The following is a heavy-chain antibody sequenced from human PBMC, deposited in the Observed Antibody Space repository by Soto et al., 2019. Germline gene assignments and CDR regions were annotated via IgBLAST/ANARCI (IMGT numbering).Heavy chain of an antibody. Sequence: ASVKVSCKASGYTFTSYDINWVRQATGQGLEWMGWMNPNSGNTGYAQKFQGRVTMTRNTSIRTAYMELSSLRSEDTAVYYCAGRIPNYYDILTGYYYFDYWGQGTLVTVSS. CDR2: MNPNSGNT. CDR1: GYTFTSYD. V-gene: IGHV1-8*01. D-gene: IGHD3-9*01. J-gene: IGHJ4*02. CDR3: AGRIPNYYDILTGYYYFDY.